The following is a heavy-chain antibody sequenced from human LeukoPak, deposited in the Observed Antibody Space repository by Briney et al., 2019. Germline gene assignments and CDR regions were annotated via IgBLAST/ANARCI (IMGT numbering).Heavy chain of an antibody. J-gene: IGHJ6*03. CDR3: AHSLGRRKDYYYMDV. D-gene: IGHD7-27*01. V-gene: IGHV2-5*02. Sequence: SGPTLVKPTQTLTLTCTFSGFSFTTSGVGVGWIRQPPGKALEWLALLYWDGDSRYSLSLKNRLTITKDTSENQVVLRMINMDPVDTATYFCAHSLGRRKDYYYMDVWGKGTTVTVSS. CDR2: LYWDGDS. CDR1: GFSFTTSGVG.